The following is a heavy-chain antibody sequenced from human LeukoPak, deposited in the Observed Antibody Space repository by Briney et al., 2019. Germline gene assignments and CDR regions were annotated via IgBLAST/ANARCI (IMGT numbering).Heavy chain of an antibody. J-gene: IGHJ5*02. Sequence: NTSETLSLTCTVSGGSISSYYWSWIRQPPGKGLEWIGYIYYSGNTNYNPSLKSRVTISVDTSKNQLSLNLSSVTAADTAVYYCANLLSGLNCFDPWGQGTLVTVPS. CDR1: GGSISSYY. CDR2: IYYSGNT. CDR3: ANLLSGLNCFDP. D-gene: IGHD2/OR15-2a*01. V-gene: IGHV4-59*08.